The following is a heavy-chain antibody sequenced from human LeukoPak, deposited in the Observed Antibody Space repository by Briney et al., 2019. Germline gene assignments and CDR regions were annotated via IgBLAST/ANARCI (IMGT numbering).Heavy chain of an antibody. D-gene: IGHD3-3*01. CDR2: MNPNSGNT. V-gene: IGHV1-8*01. CDR3: ARGPTYYDFWSGDAFDI. CDR1: GYTFTSYD. Sequence: ASVKVSCKASGYTFTSYDINWVRQATGQGLEWMGWMNPNSGNTGYAQKFQGRVTMTRNSSITTAYMELSSLRSEDTAVYYCARGPTYYDFWSGDAFDIWGQGTMVTVSS. J-gene: IGHJ3*02.